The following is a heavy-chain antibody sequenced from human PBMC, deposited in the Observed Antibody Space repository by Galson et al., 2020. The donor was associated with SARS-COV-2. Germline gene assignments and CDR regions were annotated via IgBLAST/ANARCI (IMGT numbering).Heavy chain of an antibody. CDR1: GFTFSSYS. CDR3: ASHRSQQQWLVILDY. Sequence: GGSLRLSCAASGFTFSSYSMNWVRQAPGKGLEWVSSISSSSSYIYYADSVKGRFTISRDNAKNSLYLQMNSLRAEDTAVYYCASHRSQQQWLVILDYWGQGTLVTVSS. D-gene: IGHD6-19*01. CDR2: ISSSSSYI. V-gene: IGHV3-21*01. J-gene: IGHJ4*02.